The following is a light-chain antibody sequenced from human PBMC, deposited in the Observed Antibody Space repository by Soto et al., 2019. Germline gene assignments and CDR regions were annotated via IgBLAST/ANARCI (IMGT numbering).Light chain of an antibody. CDR1: QSVSIW. CDR2: DAS. J-gene: IGKJ4*01. CDR3: QQLNSYPLT. V-gene: IGKV1-5*01. Sequence: IHLTQSPSTLSASVGDRVTITCRASQSVSIWLAWYRQKPGKAPEVLVWDASSLQRGVPSRFSGSGSGTEFTLTISSLQPEDFATYSCQQLNSYPLTFGGGTKVDIK.